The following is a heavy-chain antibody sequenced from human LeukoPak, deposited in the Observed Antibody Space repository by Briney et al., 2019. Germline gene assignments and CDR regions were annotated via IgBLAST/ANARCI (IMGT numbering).Heavy chain of an antibody. J-gene: IGHJ3*02. CDR3: VRGNYDNRGYSNAFDI. Sequence: PSGTLSLTCTVSGASISSSYWSWIRQAPGKRLEWIGYIYYNGNTNSNPSLKSRVTVSADTSKNQFSLKLNSVTAADTAVYYCVRGNYDNRGYSNAFDIWGQGEMVTVSS. V-gene: IGHV4-59*01. D-gene: IGHD3-22*01. CDR2: IYYNGNT. CDR1: GASISSSY.